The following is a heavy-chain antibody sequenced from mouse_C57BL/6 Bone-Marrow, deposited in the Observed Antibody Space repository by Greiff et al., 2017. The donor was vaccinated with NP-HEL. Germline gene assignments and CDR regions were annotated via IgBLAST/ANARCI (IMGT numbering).Heavy chain of an antibody. D-gene: IGHD2-4*01. Sequence: QVQLQQPGAELVKPGASVKLSCKASGYTFTSYWMHWVKQRPGQGLEWIGMIHPNSGSTNYNEKFKSKATLTVDKSSSTAYMQLSSLTSEDSAVYYCARGFFPYDYGGAFAYWGQGTLVTVSA. V-gene: IGHV1-64*01. CDR2: IHPNSGST. J-gene: IGHJ3*01. CDR1: GYTFTSYW. CDR3: ARGFFPYDYGGAFAY.